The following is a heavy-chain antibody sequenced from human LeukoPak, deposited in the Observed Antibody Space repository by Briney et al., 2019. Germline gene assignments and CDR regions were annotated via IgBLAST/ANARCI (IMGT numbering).Heavy chain of an antibody. CDR3: AKGPMVRGVIEANWFDP. V-gene: IGHV3-33*06. D-gene: IGHD3-10*01. Sequence: GGSLRLSCAASGFTFSSYAMHWVRQAPGKGLEWVAVIWFDGSNQYYADSVRGRFTISRDNSNNMLYLQMNSLRAEDTARYYCAKGPMVRGVIEANWFDPWGQGTLVTVSS. CDR2: IWFDGSNQ. J-gene: IGHJ5*02. CDR1: GFTFSSYA.